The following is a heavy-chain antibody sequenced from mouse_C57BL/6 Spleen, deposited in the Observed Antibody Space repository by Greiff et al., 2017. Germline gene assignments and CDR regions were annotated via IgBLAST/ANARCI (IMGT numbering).Heavy chain of an antibody. D-gene: IGHD1-1*01. Sequence: EVMLVESGGGLVKPGGSLKLSCAASGFTFSDYGMHWVRQAPEKGLEWVAYISSGSSTIYYADTVKGRFTISRDNAKNTLFLQMTSLRSEDTAMYYCARDTTVVAGDWYFDVWGTGTTVTVSS. V-gene: IGHV5-17*01. CDR3: ARDTTVVAGDWYFDV. J-gene: IGHJ1*03. CDR1: GFTFSDYG. CDR2: ISSGSSTI.